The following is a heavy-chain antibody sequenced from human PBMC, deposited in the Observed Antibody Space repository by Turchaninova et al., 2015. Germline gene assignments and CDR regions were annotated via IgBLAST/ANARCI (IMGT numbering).Heavy chain of an antibody. Sequence: QLQLQESGPGLVEPSETLSLTCTLSGAPITTSFSSWGGIRQPPGKGLEWIGSIYYGGSTYYSPSLKSRVTISVDTSKNQFSLKLSSMTAADTAVYYCARHQSSAWTFDYWGQGTLVTVSS. D-gene: IGHD6-19*01. CDR2: IYYGGST. CDR1: GAPITTSFSS. J-gene: IGHJ4*02. CDR3: ARHQSSAWTFDY. V-gene: IGHV4-39*01.